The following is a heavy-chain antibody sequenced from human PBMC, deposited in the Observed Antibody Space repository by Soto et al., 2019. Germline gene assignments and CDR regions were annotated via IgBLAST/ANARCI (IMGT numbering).Heavy chain of an antibody. J-gene: IGHJ5*02. V-gene: IGHV4-31*03. Sequence: QVQLQESGPGLVKPSQTLSLTCTVSGASMSSGGYYWTWIRQSPGKGLEWIGYIYYSGSTYYNPSLESRVAISLGTARSQFSLTLHSVTAADTAIDYCARDRHNNFFGPWGQGTLVTVSS. CDR1: GASMSSGGYY. CDR3: ARDRHNNFFGP. CDR2: IYYSGST. D-gene: IGHD6-6*01.